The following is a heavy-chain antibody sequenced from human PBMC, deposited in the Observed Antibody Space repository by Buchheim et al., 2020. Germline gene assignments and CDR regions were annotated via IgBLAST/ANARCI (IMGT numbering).Heavy chain of an antibody. Sequence: QVQLQESGPGLVKPSKTLSLTRTVSGGSISSSSYYWGWIRQPPGKGLEWIGSIYYSGSTYYNPSLKSRVTISVDTSKNQFSLKLSSVTAADTAVYYCARHLEWGFLNWFDPWGQGTL. CDR1: GGSISSSSYY. CDR2: IYYSGST. CDR3: ARHLEWGFLNWFDP. V-gene: IGHV4-39*01. J-gene: IGHJ5*02. D-gene: IGHD3-3*01.